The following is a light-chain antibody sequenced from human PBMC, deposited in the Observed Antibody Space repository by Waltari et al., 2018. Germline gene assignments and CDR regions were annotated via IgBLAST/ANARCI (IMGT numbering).Light chain of an antibody. V-gene: IGKV3-20*01. Sequence: EIMLTQSPGTLSLSPGDRATLSCKASQSIVKYLAWYQQKPGTAPRLLIYHTSIRATGIPDRFSGSGSETDFSLTISRLEPEDFAVYYCQHYVRLPATFGQGTNVEIK. CDR3: QHYVRLPAT. J-gene: IGKJ1*01. CDR2: HTS. CDR1: QSIVKY.